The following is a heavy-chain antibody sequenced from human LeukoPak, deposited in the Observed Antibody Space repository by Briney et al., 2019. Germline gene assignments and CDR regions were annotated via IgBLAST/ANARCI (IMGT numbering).Heavy chain of an antibody. Sequence: SETLSLTCSVSGGSISSSNYYWSWIRQPAGKGLEWIGRIYTSESTNYNPSLKSRVTISVDTSKNQFSLKLSSVTAADTAVYYCAREEMATSSYWGQGTLVTVSS. J-gene: IGHJ4*02. CDR2: IYTSEST. V-gene: IGHV4-61*02. CDR3: AREEMATSSY. D-gene: IGHD5-24*01. CDR1: GGSISSSNYY.